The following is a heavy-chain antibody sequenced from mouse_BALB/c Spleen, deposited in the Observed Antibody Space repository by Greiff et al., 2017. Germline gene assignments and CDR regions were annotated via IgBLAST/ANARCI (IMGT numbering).Heavy chain of an antibody. CDR3: ARNKEGQDWYFDV. J-gene: IGHJ1*01. V-gene: IGHV2-2*02. Sequence: VKLMESGPGLVQPSQSLSITCTVSGFSLTSYGVHWVRQSPGKGLEWLGVIWSGGSTDYNAAFISRLSISKDNSKSQVFFKMNSLQANDTAIYYCARNKEGQDWYFDVWGAGTTVTVSS. D-gene: IGHD3-3*01. CDR1: GFSLTSYG. CDR2: IWSGGST.